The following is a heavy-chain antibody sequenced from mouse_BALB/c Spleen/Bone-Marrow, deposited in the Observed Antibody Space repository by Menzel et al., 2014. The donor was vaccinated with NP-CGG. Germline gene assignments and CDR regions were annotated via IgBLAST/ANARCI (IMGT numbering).Heavy chain of an antibody. CDR3: ARYHYGYDGFAY. CDR1: GYTFTSYW. J-gene: IGHJ3*01. D-gene: IGHD2-2*01. Sequence: QVQLQQSGAELAKPGASVKMSCKASGYTFTSYWMHWVKQRPGQGLEWIGYINPSTGYTEYNQKFKDKATLTADESSSTAYMQLSSLTSEDSAVYYCARYHYGYDGFAYWGQGTLVTVSA. CDR2: INPSTGYT. V-gene: IGHV1-7*01.